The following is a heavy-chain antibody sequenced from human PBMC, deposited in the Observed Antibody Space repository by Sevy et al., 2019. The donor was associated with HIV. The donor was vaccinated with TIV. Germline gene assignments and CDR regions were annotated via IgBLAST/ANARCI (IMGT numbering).Heavy chain of an antibody. V-gene: IGHV3-7*01. D-gene: IGHD2-21*02. CDR2: IKQDGSEK. CDR3: ARAEVTPRYGMDV. Sequence: GGSLRLSCVASRFAFSSYWMSWVRQAPGKGLEWVANIKQDGSEKYYVDSVKGRLTISRDNDQNSLYLQMNSLRAEDTAVYYCARAEVTPRYGMDVWGQGTTVTVSS. CDR1: RFAFSSYW. J-gene: IGHJ6*02.